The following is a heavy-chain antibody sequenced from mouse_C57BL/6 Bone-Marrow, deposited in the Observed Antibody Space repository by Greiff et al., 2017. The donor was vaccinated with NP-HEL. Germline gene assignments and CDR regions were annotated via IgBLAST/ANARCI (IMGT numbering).Heavy chain of an antibody. CDR1: GYTFPSSG. D-gene: IGHD2-1*01. CDR2: IYPRSGNT. CDR3: ARGGNSWFAD. Sequence: QVQLQQSGAELARPGASVKLSCKASGYTFPSSGISWVKQRTGPGLELIGEIYPRSGNTYYNEKFKGKATLTADKSSSTAYMELRSLTSEDAAVYFCARGGNSWFADWGKGTLVTVSA. J-gene: IGHJ3*01. V-gene: IGHV1-81*01.